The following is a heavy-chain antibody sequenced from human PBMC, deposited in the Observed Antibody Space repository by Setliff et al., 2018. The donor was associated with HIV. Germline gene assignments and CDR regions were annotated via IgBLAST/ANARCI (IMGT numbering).Heavy chain of an antibody. Sequence: LSLTCSVSGGSIGSHYWSWIRQSPGKGLEWIGYFYNNGQTNSNPSLRGRVAMAVDTSKNQLSLKLNFVTAADTAKYYCARVFPHPYGNSWFDVWGQGILVTVS. CDR3: ARVFPHPYGNSWFDV. V-gene: IGHV4-59*11. CDR1: GGSIGSHY. J-gene: IGHJ5*02. CDR2: FYNNGQT. D-gene: IGHD1-1*01.